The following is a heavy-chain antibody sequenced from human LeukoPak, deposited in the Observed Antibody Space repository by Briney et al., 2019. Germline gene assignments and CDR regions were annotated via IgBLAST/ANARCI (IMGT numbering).Heavy chain of an antibody. J-gene: IGHJ4*02. CDR1: GFTFSSYW. D-gene: IGHD6-19*01. V-gene: IGHV3-7*01. Sequence: GGSLRLSCAASGFTFSSYWMSWVRQAPGKGPEWVANIKQDGSEKYYVDSVKGRFTISRDNAKNSLYLQMNSLRAEDTAVYYCARAVAGAVFDYWGQGTLVTVSS. CDR3: ARAVAGAVFDY. CDR2: IKQDGSEK.